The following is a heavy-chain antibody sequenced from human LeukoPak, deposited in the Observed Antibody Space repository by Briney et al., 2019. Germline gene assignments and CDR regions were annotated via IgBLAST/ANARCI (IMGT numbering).Heavy chain of an antibody. CDR1: GGSISSYY. Sequence: PSETLSLTCTVSGGSISSYYWSGIRQPPGKGLEGIGYIYYSGSTNYNPSLTSRVTISVDPCKNQFSLKLSSVPVADTAVYYCARANNWFDPWGQGTLVIVSS. CDR2: IYYSGST. V-gene: IGHV4-59*01. CDR3: ARANNWFDP. J-gene: IGHJ5*02.